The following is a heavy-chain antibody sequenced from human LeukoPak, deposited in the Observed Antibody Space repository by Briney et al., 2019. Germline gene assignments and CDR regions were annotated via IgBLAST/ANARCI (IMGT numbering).Heavy chain of an antibody. CDR3: ARERDSSGYSPLDP. CDR1: SYRFTDYY. J-gene: IGHJ5*02. Sequence: ASVKVSCKASSYRFTDYYMQWVRQAPGQGLEWVGWISPKSGRTKSSQKFQGRVTVTWDTSISTAYMELSRLRSDDTAIYYCARERDSSGYSPLDPWGQGTRITVSS. D-gene: IGHD3-22*01. CDR2: ISPKSGRT. V-gene: IGHV1-2*02.